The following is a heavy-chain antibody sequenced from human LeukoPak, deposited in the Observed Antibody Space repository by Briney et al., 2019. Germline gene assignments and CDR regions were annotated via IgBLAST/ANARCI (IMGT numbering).Heavy chain of an antibody. Sequence: SETLSLTCTGSGGSISSGSYYWGWIRQPPGKGLEWIGSIYYSGSTYYNPSLKSRVTISVDTSKNQFSLKLSSVTAADTAVYYCARDLGDAMVRGVPHFDYWGQGTLVTVSS. V-gene: IGHV4-39*07. CDR3: ARDLGDAMVRGVPHFDY. CDR1: GGSISSGSYY. J-gene: IGHJ4*02. D-gene: IGHD3-10*01. CDR2: IYYSGST.